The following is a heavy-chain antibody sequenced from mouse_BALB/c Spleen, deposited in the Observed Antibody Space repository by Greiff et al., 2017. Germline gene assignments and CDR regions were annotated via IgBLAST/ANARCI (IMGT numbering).Heavy chain of an antibody. CDR1: GFNFKDSY. V-gene: IGHV14-3*02. CDR3: ARESYNSNYGYYAMDY. J-gene: IGHJ4*01. CDR2: IDPANGNT. Sequence: EVQLMESGAELVKPGASVKLSCTASGFNFKDSYMHWVKQRPEQGLEWIGRIDPANGNTKYDPKFQGKATITADTSSNTAYLQLSSLTSEDTAVYYCARESYNSNYGYYAMDYWGQGTSVTVSS. D-gene: IGHD2-5*01.